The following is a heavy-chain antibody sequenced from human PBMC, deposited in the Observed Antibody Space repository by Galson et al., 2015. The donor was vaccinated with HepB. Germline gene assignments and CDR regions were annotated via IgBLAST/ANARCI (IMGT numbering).Heavy chain of an antibody. J-gene: IGHJ6*02. CDR1: EFSFSTYH. D-gene: IGHD5-12*01. CDR2: IDSTSSYT. CDR3: ARSSGSNYFYGMDV. Sequence: LRLSCAASEFSFSTYHMNWVRQAPGKGPEWVSYIDSTSSYTYYADSVKGRFTISRDNAKNTLYLQMNSLRAEDTAVFYCARSSGSNYFYGMDVWGQGTTVTVSS. V-gene: IGHV3-21*06.